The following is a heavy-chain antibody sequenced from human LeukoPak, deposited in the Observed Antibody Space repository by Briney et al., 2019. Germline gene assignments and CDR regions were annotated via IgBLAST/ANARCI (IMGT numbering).Heavy chain of an antibody. CDR2: IQYDGSNE. V-gene: IGHV3-30*02. D-gene: IGHD1-26*01. CDR3: ASNPNSGSYYDY. Sequence: GSMRLSCAASGFTFSSYGMHCVRQAPGKGLEWVAYIQYDGSNEQYAHSVKGRFRISRDSSKNILYLQMNSLRAEDTAVYYCASNPNSGSYYDYWGQGTLVTVSS. CDR1: GFTFSSYG. J-gene: IGHJ4*02.